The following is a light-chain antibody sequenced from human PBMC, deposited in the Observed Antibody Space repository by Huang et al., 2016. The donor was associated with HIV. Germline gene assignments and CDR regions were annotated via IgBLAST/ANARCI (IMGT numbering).Light chain of an antibody. CDR1: QSVSIN. Sequence: EIVMTRSPGTLSVSPGERATLSCRASQSVSINVAWYQQKPGQAPRLLIYGASSRATGIPPKVSGSGSGAAFTLTISSLQSEDFAVYYCQQYDHWPVTFGQGTRVEIK. V-gene: IGKV3-15*01. CDR2: GAS. CDR3: QQYDHWPVT. J-gene: IGKJ1*01.